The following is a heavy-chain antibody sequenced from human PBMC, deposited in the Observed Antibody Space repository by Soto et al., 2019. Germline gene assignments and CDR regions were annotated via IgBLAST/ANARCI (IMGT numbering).Heavy chain of an antibody. CDR2: ISYDGSNK. CDR3: AKDVMDIVVVVAATSHYYGMDV. J-gene: IGHJ6*02. CDR1: GFTFSSYG. V-gene: IGHV3-30*18. D-gene: IGHD2-15*01. Sequence: PGVSLRLSCAASGFTFSSYGMHWVRQAPGKGLEWVAVISYDGSNKYYADSVKGRFTISRDNSKNTLYLQMNSLRAEDTAVYYCAKDVMDIVVVVAATSHYYGMDVWGQGTTVTVSS.